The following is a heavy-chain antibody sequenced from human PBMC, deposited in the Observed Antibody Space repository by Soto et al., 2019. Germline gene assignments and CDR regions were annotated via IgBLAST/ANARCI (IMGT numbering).Heavy chain of an antibody. CDR3: ARVLRDQWGLDIGMDV. J-gene: IGHJ6*02. CDR2: IYTSGST. Sequence: QVQLQQSGPGLAKPSETLSLSCTVSGGPISRYYWSWIRQPAGRGLEWIGHIYTSGSTYYNPSLQSRATMSVDTSKNQLSLMLTSVTAADTAVYYCARVLRDQWGLDIGMDVWGQGTSVTVSS. CDR1: GGPISRYY. D-gene: IGHD2-8*01. V-gene: IGHV4-4*07.